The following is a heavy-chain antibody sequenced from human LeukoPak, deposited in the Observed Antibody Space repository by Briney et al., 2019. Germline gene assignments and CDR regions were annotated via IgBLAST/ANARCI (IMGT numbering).Heavy chain of an antibody. J-gene: IGHJ3*02. D-gene: IGHD3-3*01. V-gene: IGHV4-31*03. CDR1: GVSISSGGYY. CDR2: IYYSGST. CDR3: ARSLGFDFWSGTSNDAFDI. Sequence: SETLSLTCTVSGVSISSGGYYWSWIRQHPGKGLEWIGYIYYSGSTYYNPSLKSRVSISVDTSKNQFSLKLSSVTAADTAVYYCARSLGFDFWSGTSNDAFDIWGQGTMVTVSS.